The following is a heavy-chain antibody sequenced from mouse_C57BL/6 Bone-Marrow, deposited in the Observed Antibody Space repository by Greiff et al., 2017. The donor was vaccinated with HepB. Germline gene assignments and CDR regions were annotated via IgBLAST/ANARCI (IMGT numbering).Heavy chain of an antibody. CDR2: IYPGDGDT. CDR1: GYAFSSYW. J-gene: IGHJ1*03. V-gene: IGHV1-80*01. D-gene: IGHD1-1*01. Sequence: QVQLKESGAELVKPGASVKISCKASGYAFSSYWMNWVKQRPGKGLEWIGQIYPGDGDTNYNGKFKGKATLTADKYSSTAYMQLSSLTSEDSAVYFCARWIVATRYIDVWGTGTTVTVSS. CDR3: ARWIVATRYIDV.